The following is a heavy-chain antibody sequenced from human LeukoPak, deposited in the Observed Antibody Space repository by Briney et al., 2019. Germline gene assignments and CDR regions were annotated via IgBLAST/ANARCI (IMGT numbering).Heavy chain of an antibody. D-gene: IGHD4-17*01. J-gene: IGHJ5*02. CDR3: ARVSAPPDYGDYVSENWFDP. Sequence: GASVKVSCKASGYTFTSYGINWVRQAPGQGLEWMGWISACNKRNYAQKFQGRVTMTTDTSTSTAYMELRNLRSDDTAVYYCARVSAPPDYGDYVSENWFDPWGQGTLVTVSS. CDR2: ISACNKR. V-gene: IGHV1-18*01. CDR1: GYTFTSYG.